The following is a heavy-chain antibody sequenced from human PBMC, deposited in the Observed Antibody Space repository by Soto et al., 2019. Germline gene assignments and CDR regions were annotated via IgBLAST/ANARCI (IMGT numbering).Heavy chain of an antibody. D-gene: IGHD3-22*01. V-gene: IGHV3-48*02. Sequence: PGGSLRLSCAASGFTFSSYSMNWVRQAPGKGLEWVSYISSSSSTIYYADSVKGRFTIPRDNAKNSLYLQMNSLRDEDTAVYYCARDPDYYDSSGYYPEYFQHWGQGTLVTVSS. CDR3: ARDPDYYDSSGYYPEYFQH. J-gene: IGHJ1*01. CDR2: ISSSSSTI. CDR1: GFTFSSYS.